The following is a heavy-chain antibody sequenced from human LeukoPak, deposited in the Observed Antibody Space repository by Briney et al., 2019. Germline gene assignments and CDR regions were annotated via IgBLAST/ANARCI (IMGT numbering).Heavy chain of an antibody. CDR1: GFTSSSYA. D-gene: IGHD6-19*01. Sequence: GGSLRLSCAASGFTSSSYAMHWVRQAPGKGLEWVAVISYDGSNKYYADSVKGRFTISRDNSKNTLYLQMNSLRAEDTAVYYCARKSSGWYDYWGQGTLVTVSS. J-gene: IGHJ4*02. CDR3: ARKSSGWYDY. V-gene: IGHV3-30*04. CDR2: ISYDGSNK.